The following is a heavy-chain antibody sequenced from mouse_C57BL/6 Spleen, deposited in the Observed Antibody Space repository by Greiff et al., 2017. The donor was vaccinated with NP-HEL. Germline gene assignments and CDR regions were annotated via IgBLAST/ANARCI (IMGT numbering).Heavy chain of an antibody. CDR1: GYTFTDYN. D-gene: IGHD2-4*01. J-gene: IGHJ3*01. V-gene: IGHV1-18*01. Sequence: VHVKQSGPELVKPGASVKIPCKASGYTFTDYNMDWVKQSHGKSLEWIGDINPNNGGTIYNQKFKGKATLTVDKSSSTAYMELRSLTSEDTAVYYCARYDYDPFAYWGQGTLVTVSA. CDR2: INPNNGGT. CDR3: ARYDYDPFAY.